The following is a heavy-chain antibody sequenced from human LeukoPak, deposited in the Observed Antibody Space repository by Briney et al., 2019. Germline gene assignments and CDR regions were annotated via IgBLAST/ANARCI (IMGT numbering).Heavy chain of an antibody. CDR1: GGSISYFY. CDR2: IYNSGST. J-gene: IGHJ5*02. V-gene: IGHV4-38-2*02. CDR3: ARAFSSSWYWNWFDP. D-gene: IGHD6-13*01. Sequence: SETLSLTCTVSGGSISYFYWSWIRQAPGKGLEWIGSIYNSGSTYYNPSLKSRVTISVDMSKNQFSLKMSSVTAADTAVYYCARAFSSSWYWNWFDPWGQGTLVTVSS.